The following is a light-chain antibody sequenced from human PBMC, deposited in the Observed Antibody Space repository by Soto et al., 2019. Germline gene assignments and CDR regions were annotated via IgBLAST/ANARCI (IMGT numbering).Light chain of an antibody. V-gene: IGKV3-15*01. Sequence: EIVMTQSPATLSVSTGERATLSCRASQSVSSNLAWYQQKPGQAPRLLIYGASTRANGIPARFSGSGSGKEFTLTSSSLQSEDFAGYYCEQDNNLPPWAVGQGNKVEFK. CDR1: QSVSSN. J-gene: IGKJ1*01. CDR3: EQDNNLPPWA. CDR2: GAS.